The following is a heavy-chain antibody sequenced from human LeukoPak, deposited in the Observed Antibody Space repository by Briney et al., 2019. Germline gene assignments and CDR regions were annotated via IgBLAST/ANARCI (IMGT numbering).Heavy chain of an antibody. Sequence: SETLSLTCSVSGGSISDYYWSWIRQPPGKGLEWIGYIFETGRTNYNPSLKSRVTISIDTSKNQFSLKVSSVTTADTAIYYCARDRRGGGGNFHFDFWGQGTLVTVSS. CDR2: IFETGRT. CDR1: GGSISDYY. CDR3: ARDRRGGGGNFHFDF. D-gene: IGHD4-23*01. V-gene: IGHV4-59*01. J-gene: IGHJ4*02.